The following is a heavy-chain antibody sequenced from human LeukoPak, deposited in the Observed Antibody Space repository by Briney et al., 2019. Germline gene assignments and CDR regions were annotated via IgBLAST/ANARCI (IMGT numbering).Heavy chain of an antibody. Sequence: GGSLRLSCAPSGFTFSSYAMHWVRQAPGKGLEWVAIISYDGSDKYYADSVKGRLTISRDNSKNTLYLQMNSLRLEDTAVYYCVRGYGGNGGDWGQGTLVTVSS. D-gene: IGHD4-23*01. V-gene: IGHV3-30-3*01. CDR2: ISYDGSDK. CDR3: VRGYGGNGGD. CDR1: GFTFSSYA. J-gene: IGHJ4*02.